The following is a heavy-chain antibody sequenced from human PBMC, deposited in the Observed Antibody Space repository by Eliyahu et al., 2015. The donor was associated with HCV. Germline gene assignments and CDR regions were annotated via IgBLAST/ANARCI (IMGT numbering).Heavy chain of an antibody. CDR1: GDSMSTNTYY. J-gene: IGHJ6*02. CDR3: ARHLKFFGSGMDV. Sequence: QHQLQESGPRLVKSSETLSLTCTVSGDSMSTNTYYWGWIRQPPGKGLEWIGSAYYSDTSYNPSLKSRVTIFVDTAKNHFSLILTSVSAADTAVYYCARHLKFFGSGMDVWGQGTTVTVSS. CDR2: AYYSDT. D-gene: IGHD3-10*01. V-gene: IGHV4-39*01.